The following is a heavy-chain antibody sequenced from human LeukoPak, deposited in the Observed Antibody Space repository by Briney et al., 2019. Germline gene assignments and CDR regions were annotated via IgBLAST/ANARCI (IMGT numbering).Heavy chain of an antibody. J-gene: IGHJ4*02. D-gene: IGHD6-19*01. CDR3: AKLSSGWFEDF. CDR1: GFTFSNYA. V-gene: IGHV3-23*01. Sequence: GGSLRLSCAAPGFTFSNYAMTWVRQAPGKGLEWVSAISDTDGSTYYVDSVKGRFTISRDFSKNTLYLQMNSLRAEDTAVYYCAKLSSGWFEDFWGQGTLVTVSS. CDR2: ISDTDGST.